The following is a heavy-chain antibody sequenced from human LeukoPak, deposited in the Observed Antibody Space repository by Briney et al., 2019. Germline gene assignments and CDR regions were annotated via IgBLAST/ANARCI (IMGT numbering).Heavy chain of an antibody. J-gene: IGHJ5*02. Sequence: GGSLRLSCAASGFTFDDYAMHWVRQAPGKGLEWVSGIRWNSGSIGYADSVKGRFTISRDNAKNSLYLQMNSLRAEDTALYYCAKDGDPSRYYYGSGSYYTAWGQGTLVTVSS. CDR2: IRWNSGSI. CDR3: AKDGDPSRYYYGSGSYYTA. D-gene: IGHD3-10*01. V-gene: IGHV3-9*01. CDR1: GFTFDDYA.